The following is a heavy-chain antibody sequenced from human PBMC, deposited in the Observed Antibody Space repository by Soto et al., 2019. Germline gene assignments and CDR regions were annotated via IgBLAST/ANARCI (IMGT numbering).Heavy chain of an antibody. CDR2: IIPIFGTA. V-gene: IGHV1-69*01. D-gene: IGHD3-9*01. CDR1: GGTFSSYA. J-gene: IGHJ6*02. CDR3: ARDRDYDISTGYPALDRYGMDV. Sequence: QVQLVQSGAEVKKPGSSVKVSCKASGGTFSSYAISWVRQAPGQGLEWMGGIIPIFGTANYAQKFQGRVTITADESTSTAYMELSSLRSEDTAVYYCARDRDYDISTGYPALDRYGMDVWGQGTTVTVSS.